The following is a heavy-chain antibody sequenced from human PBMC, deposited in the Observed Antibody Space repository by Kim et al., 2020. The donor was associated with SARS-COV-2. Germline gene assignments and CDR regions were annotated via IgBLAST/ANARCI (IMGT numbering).Heavy chain of an antibody. Sequence: SETLSLTCAVYGGSFSGYYWSWIRQPPGKGLEWIGEINHSGSTNYNPSLKSRVTISVDTSKNQFSLKLSSVTAADTAVYYCARDGKGTCTNGVCPGLTSRYYGMDVWGQGTTVTVSS. J-gene: IGHJ6*02. CDR1: GGSFSGYY. D-gene: IGHD2-8*01. V-gene: IGHV4-34*01. CDR2: INHSGST. CDR3: ARDGKGTCTNGVCPGLTSRYYGMDV.